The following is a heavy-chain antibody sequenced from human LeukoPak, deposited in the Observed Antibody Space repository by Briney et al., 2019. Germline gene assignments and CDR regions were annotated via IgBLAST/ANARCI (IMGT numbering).Heavy chain of an antibody. CDR3: ARAGGGLIAYSSSWFDY. J-gene: IGHJ4*02. CDR2: ISTSSSYI. Sequence: GGSLRLSCAASGFTFSGFGMNWVRQAPGKGLAWVSSISTSSSYIYYADSLKGRFTISRDNAKNSLYLQMNSLRAEDTAVYYRARAGGGLIAYSSSWFDYWGQGTLVTVSS. CDR1: GFTFSGFG. D-gene: IGHD6-13*01. V-gene: IGHV3-21*01.